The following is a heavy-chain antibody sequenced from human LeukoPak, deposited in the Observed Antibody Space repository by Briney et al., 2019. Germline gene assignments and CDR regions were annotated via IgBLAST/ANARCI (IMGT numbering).Heavy chain of an antibody. CDR1: GFTFSDYN. V-gene: IGHV3-30-3*01. J-gene: IGHJ4*02. CDR3: ARDLNGRYTFDY. CDR2: ISTDGNKK. Sequence: GGSLRLSCAASGFTFSDYNMHWVRQAPGKGLDWVALISTDGNKKYYADSVKCRFTISRDNSKNTVDLQLNSLRAEDTAVYYCARDLNGRYTFDYCGQGTLVTVSS. D-gene: IGHD3-10*01.